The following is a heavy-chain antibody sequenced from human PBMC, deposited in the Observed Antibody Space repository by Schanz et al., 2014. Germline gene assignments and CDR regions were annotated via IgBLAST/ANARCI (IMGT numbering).Heavy chain of an antibody. CDR1: GFTLTSHF. CDR2: ISPNSGDT. Sequence: QLVQSGAEVKKPGASVKVSCKASGFTLTSHFMHWLRQAPGQGLEWMGRISPNSGDTHSAQKFQGRVTMTWDRSISTANMELSRLRSDDTAVYYCASALTTWGGMDVWGQGTTVTVSS. V-gene: IGHV1-2*06. J-gene: IGHJ6*02. D-gene: IGHD4-4*01. CDR3: ASALTTWGGMDV.